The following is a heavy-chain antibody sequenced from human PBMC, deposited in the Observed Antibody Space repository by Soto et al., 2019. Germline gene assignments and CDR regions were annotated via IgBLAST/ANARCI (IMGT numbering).Heavy chain of an antibody. J-gene: IGHJ4*02. CDR2: IYPGDSDT. CDR3: ARGRGAYIVATTYFDY. Sequence: GESLKISCKGSGYSFTTYWIGWVRQMPGKGLEWMGIIYPGDSDTRYSPSFQGQVTISADKSISTAYMQWSSLKASDTAMYYCARGRGAYIVATTYFDYWGQGTLVTVSS. V-gene: IGHV5-51*01. CDR1: GYSFTTYW. D-gene: IGHD5-12*01.